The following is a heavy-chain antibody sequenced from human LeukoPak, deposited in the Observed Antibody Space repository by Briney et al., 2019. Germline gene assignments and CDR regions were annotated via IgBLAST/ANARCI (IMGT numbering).Heavy chain of an antibody. CDR2: IDSDGSDT. V-gene: IGHV3-74*01. CDR1: GFTFSSHW. D-gene: IGHD5-12*01. J-gene: IGHJ4*02. Sequence: GGSLRLSFAASGFTFSSHWMHWVRQAPGKGLVWVSLIDSDGSDTNYAGSVKGRFTISRDNAKNTLYLQMNSLRAEDTAVYYCARPGYSGYYNYWGQGTLVTVSS. CDR3: ARPGYSGYYNY.